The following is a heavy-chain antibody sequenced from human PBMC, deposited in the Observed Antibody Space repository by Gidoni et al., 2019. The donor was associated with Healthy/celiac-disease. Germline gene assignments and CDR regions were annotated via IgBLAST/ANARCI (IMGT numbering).Heavy chain of an antibody. Sequence: QVQLQQWGAGLLKPSETLSLTCAVYGGSFSGYYWSWIRQPPGKGLEWIGEINHSGSTNYNPSLQNRVTISVDTSKNQFSLKLSSVTAADTAVYYCARGPYYDYFWVSYRFNFFDYWGQGTLVTVSS. D-gene: IGHD3-16*02. J-gene: IGHJ4*02. V-gene: IGHV4-34*01. CDR3: ARGPYYDYFWVSYRFNFFDY. CDR1: GGSFSGYY. CDR2: INHSGST.